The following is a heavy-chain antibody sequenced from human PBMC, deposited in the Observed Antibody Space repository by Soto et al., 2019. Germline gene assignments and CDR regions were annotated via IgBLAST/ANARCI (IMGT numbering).Heavy chain of an antibody. CDR1: GYTFTDLS. J-gene: IGHJ6*02. D-gene: IGHD1-26*01. V-gene: IGHV1-24*01. Sequence: ASVQVSCTVSGYTFTDLSVHWVRQAPGKGLEWMGGFDPEEDETIYAQKFKGRVAMTEDTSTDTAYMELSSLRSEDTAMDYCAPGGGFGQWGHTSPCSYRTAVWG. CDR2: FDPEEDET. CDR3: APGGGFGQWGHTSPCSYRTAV.